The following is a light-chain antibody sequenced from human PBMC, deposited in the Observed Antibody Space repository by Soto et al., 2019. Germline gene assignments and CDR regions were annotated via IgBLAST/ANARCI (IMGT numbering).Light chain of an antibody. CDR1: QSIGDS. CDR2: DVS. J-gene: IGKJ3*01. Sequence: DIQMTQSPSTLSASVGDRVTITCRASQSIGDSLAWYQQKPGKAPYLLISDVSSLERGVPSRFSGSGSGTEFTLTISSMQPEDFATYYCQQTYSTPFTFGPGTKVDIK. V-gene: IGKV1-5*01. CDR3: QQTYSTPFT.